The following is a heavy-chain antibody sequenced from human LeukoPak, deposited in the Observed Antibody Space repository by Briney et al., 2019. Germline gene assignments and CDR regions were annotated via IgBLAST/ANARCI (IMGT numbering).Heavy chain of an antibody. J-gene: IGHJ6*03. V-gene: IGHV3-11*01. Sequence: GGSLRLSCAASGFTFSDYYMSWIRQAPGKGLEWVSYISSSGSTIYYADSVKGRFTISRDNAKNSLYLQMNSLRAEDTAVYYCARDSTKQDVFYYYYYMDVWGKGTTVTVSS. CDR2: ISSSGSTI. CDR3: ARDSTKQDVFYYYYYMDV. CDR1: GFTFSDYY.